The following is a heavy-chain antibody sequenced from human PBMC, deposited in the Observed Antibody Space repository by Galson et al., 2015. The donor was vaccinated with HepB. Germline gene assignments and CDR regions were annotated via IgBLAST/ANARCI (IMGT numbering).Heavy chain of an antibody. V-gene: IGHV3-7*03. CDR1: GFTFSGYW. J-gene: IGHJ4*02. D-gene: IGHD7-27*01. CDR3: ANNWGSGY. Sequence: SLRLSCAASGFTFSGYWMSWVRQAPGKGLEWVANINEAGSEKYYVDSVKGRFTISRDNAKNSLYLQMNSLRAEDTAVYYCANNWGSGYWGQGTLATVSS. CDR2: INEAGSEK.